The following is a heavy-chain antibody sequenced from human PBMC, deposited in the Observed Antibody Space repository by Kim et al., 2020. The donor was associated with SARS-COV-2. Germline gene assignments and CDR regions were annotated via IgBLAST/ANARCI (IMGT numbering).Heavy chain of an antibody. V-gene: IGHV3-30*18. D-gene: IGHD6-13*01. CDR3: AKELVAAAGTRYYYYYGMDV. CDR1: GFTFSSYG. Sequence: GGSLRLSCAASGFTFSSYGMHWVRQAPGKGLEWVAVISYDGSNKYYADSVKGRFTISRDNSKNTLYLQMNSLRAEDTAVYYCAKELVAAAGTRYYYYYGMDVWGQGTMVTVSS. CDR2: ISYDGSNK. J-gene: IGHJ6*02.